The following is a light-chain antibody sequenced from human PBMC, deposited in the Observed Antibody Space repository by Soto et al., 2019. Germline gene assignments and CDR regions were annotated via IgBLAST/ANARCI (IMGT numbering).Light chain of an antibody. V-gene: IGLV1-40*01. CDR1: SSNIGAGYD. CDR2: VNS. CDR3: QSFDNSLSGPYV. J-gene: IGLJ1*01. Sequence: QSVLTQPPSVSLAPGQRVAISCTGSSSNIGAGYDVHWYQQLPGTAPKLLIYVNSNRPSGVPDRFSGSKSGTSASLAITGLQPEGEADYYCQSFDNSLSGPYVFGTGTKVTVL.